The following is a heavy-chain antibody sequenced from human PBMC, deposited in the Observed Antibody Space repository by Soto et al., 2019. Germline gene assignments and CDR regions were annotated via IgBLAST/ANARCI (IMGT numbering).Heavy chain of an antibody. J-gene: IGHJ6*02. CDR3: ARDQLLSIYYYYGMDV. V-gene: IGHV3-30*03. Sequence: GGSLRLSCAASGFTFSSYGMHWVRQAPGKGLEWVAVISYDGSNKYYADSVKGRFSIYRDNSKNTLYLQMNSLRAEDTAVYYCARDQLLSIYYYYGMDVWGQGTTVTVSS. CDR2: ISYDGSNK. CDR1: GFTFSSYG. D-gene: IGHD2-2*01.